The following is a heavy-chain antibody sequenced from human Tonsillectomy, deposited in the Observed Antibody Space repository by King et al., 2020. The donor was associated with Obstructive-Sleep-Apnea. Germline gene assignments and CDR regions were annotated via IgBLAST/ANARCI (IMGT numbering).Heavy chain of an antibody. Sequence: QLQESGPGLVKPSETLSLTCTVSGGSISSQYWSWIRHPPGKGLEWIGYIYYSGSTNYNPSLKSRVTISVDMSMNQFSLKLSSVTAADTAVYYCARVGYCSGGSCYSGLVDPWGQGTLVTVSS. CDR1: GGSISSQY. CDR2: IYYSGST. J-gene: IGHJ5*02. CDR3: ARVGYCSGGSCYSGLVDP. V-gene: IGHV4-59*11. D-gene: IGHD2-15*01.